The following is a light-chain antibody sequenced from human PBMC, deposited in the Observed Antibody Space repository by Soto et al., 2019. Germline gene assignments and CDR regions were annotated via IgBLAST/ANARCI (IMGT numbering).Light chain of an antibody. CDR2: GAS. CDR1: QSVSSSY. CDR3: QQYGISPWT. J-gene: IGKJ1*01. V-gene: IGKV3-20*01. Sequence: DIVLTQSPGPLSLSPGERATLSCMASQSVSSSYFAWYQQKHGQAPSLLIDGASSRATGIPDRFSGSGSRTDFTLTITRLEPEDFAVYYCQQYGISPWTFGQGTKVEIK.